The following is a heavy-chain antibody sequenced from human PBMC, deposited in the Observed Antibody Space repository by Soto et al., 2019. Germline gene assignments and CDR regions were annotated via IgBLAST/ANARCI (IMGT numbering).Heavy chain of an antibody. CDR1: NDSISNYY. CDR2: VYYPGTT. D-gene: IGHD2-21*02. CDR3: VRGGVMVTDNWLDP. V-gene: IGHV4-59*08. Sequence: QVHLHESGPGLVKPSETLSLTCTGSNDSISNYYWNWIRQSPGKGLEWIGYVYYPGTTNYNPSLRSRFAISRDTSKQQFSLPLSSVTAADPAGYFCVRGGVMVTDNWLDPWGQGTLVIVSS. J-gene: IGHJ5*02.